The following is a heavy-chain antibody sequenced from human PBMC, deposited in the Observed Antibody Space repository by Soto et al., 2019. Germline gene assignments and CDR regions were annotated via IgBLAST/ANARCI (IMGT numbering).Heavy chain of an antibody. Sequence: GSLRLFCAASGFSVTANSMSWVRQAPGKGLEWVSVMHSDVTTYYADSVKGRFIISRDNSKNTLYLQMSNLRGEDTARYFCARQLSGSWYNWFDPWGQGTLVTVSS. D-gene: IGHD6-13*01. CDR2: MHSDVTT. V-gene: IGHV3-53*01. CDR3: ARQLSGSWYNWFDP. J-gene: IGHJ5*02. CDR1: GFSVTANS.